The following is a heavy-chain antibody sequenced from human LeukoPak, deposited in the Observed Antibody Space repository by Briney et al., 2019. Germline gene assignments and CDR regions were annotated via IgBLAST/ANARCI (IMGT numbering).Heavy chain of an antibody. J-gene: IGHJ4*02. Sequence: GGSLRLSCAASGFTFTTYWMSWVRQLPGKGLEWVAFIRYDGSNKYYAASVRGRFTISRDTSRSTLYLQMNSLRAEDAAVYYCAKAPVTSCRGAFCYPFDYWGQGTLVTVSS. D-gene: IGHD2-15*01. V-gene: IGHV3-30*02. CDR2: IRYDGSNK. CDR3: AKAPVTSCRGAFCYPFDY. CDR1: GFTFTTYW.